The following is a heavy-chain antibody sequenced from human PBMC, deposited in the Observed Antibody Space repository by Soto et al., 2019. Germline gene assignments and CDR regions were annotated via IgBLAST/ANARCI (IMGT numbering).Heavy chain of an antibody. J-gene: IGHJ4*02. V-gene: IGHV1-18*01. CDR1: GYTFSNFG. CDR3: ARSDPFYDSTSHPVDS. Sequence: QVQLVQSGPEVKKPGASVKVSCQASGYTFSNFGLSWVRQAPGQGLEWMGWIGDSNGLTNYARKFKGRVSMSTDRSTTTAYMDLRSLTSDDTAVYYCARSDPFYDSTSHPVDSWGQGTLVTVSS. CDR2: IGDSNGLT. D-gene: IGHD3-22*01.